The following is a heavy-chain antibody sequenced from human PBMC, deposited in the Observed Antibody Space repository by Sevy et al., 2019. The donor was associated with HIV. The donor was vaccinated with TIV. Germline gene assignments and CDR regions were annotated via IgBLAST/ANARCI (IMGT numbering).Heavy chain of an antibody. CDR3: ARAKSKIRRYCSSTSRYTYFDY. J-gene: IGHJ4*02. CDR2: MNPNSGNT. V-gene: IGHV1-8*01. CDR1: GYTFTSYD. Sequence: ASVKVSCKASGYTFTSYDINWVRQATGQGLEWMGWMNPNSGNTGYAQKFHGRVTMTRNTSISTADMELSSLSSEDTAVYYCARAKSKIRRYCSSTSRYTYFDYWGQGTLVTVSS. D-gene: IGHD2-2*02.